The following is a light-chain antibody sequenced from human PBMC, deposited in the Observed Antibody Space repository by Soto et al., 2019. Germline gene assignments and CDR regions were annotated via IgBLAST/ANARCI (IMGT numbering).Light chain of an antibody. Sequence: EIVLTQSPGTLSLSPGERATLSCRASQSVSSSCLAWYQQKPGQAPRLLIYGASSRATGIPDRFSGSGSGTDFTLTISRLEPEDFAVYYCQQYGSPITFGQGTRLEIK. CDR1: QSVSSSC. CDR2: GAS. CDR3: QQYGSPIT. J-gene: IGKJ5*01. V-gene: IGKV3-20*01.